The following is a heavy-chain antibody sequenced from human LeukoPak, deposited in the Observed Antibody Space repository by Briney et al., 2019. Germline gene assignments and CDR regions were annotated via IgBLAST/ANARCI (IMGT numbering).Heavy chain of an antibody. CDR3: ARDHYHDSGGYYLTFDY. CDR1: GFTVSSNY. Sequence: PGGSLRLSCAASGFTVSSNYMSWVRQAPGKGLEWVSVIYSGGSTYYADSVKGRFTISRDNSKNTLYLQMNSLRAEDTAVYYCARDHYHDSGGYYLTFDYWGQGTLVTVSS. D-gene: IGHD3-22*01. V-gene: IGHV3-66*01. CDR2: IYSGGST. J-gene: IGHJ4*02.